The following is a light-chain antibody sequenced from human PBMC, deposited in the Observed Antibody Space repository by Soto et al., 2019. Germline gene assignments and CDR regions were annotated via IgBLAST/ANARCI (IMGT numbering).Light chain of an antibody. V-gene: IGKV3-11*01. CDR1: QSVSSY. J-gene: IGKJ4*01. CDR3: QQSSHWPLT. Sequence: DIVLTQSPATLSLSPGERATLSCRASQSVSSYLAWYQQKPGQAPRLLIYDASNRATGIPARFSGSGSGTDFTLTISSLEPEEFAVYYCQQSSHWPLTFGGGTQVEIK. CDR2: DAS.